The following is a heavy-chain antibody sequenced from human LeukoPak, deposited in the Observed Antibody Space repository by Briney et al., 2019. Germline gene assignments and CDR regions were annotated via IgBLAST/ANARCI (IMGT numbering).Heavy chain of an antibody. Sequence: GGSLRLSCAASGFTFSSYSMNWVRQAPGKGLEWVSFISSSSTYIYYADSLKGRFTISRDNAKNSLYLQMNSLRAEDTAVYYCARDPDRELMLDYWGQGTLVTVSS. V-gene: IGHV3-21*06. D-gene: IGHD1-26*01. CDR1: GFTFSSYS. CDR3: ARDPDRELMLDY. CDR2: ISSSSTYI. J-gene: IGHJ4*02.